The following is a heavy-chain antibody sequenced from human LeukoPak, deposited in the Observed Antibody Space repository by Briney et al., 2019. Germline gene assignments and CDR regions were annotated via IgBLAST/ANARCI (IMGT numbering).Heavy chain of an antibody. V-gene: IGHV3-11*06. Sequence: GGSLRLSCVASGFTFSDYYMSWIRQAPGKGLEWVSYISSSSDYTNYADSVRGRFTISRDNAKNSLYLQMNSLRAEDTAVYYCARPPYSSSWDPGWFDPWGQGTLVTVST. D-gene: IGHD6-13*01. CDR2: ISSSSDYT. CDR3: ARPPYSSSWDPGWFDP. J-gene: IGHJ5*02. CDR1: GFTFSDYY.